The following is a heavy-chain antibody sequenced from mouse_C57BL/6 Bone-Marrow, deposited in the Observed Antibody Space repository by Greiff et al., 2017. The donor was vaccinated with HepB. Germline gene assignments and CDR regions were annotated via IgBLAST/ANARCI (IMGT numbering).Heavy chain of an antibody. CDR3: ARPDYYGSSYRWFAY. J-gene: IGHJ3*01. V-gene: IGHV1-78*01. Sequence: LQESDAELVKPGASVKISCKVSGYTFTDHTIHWMKQRPEQGLEWIGYIYPRDGSTKYNEKFKGKATLTADKSSSTAYMQLNSLTSEDSAVYFCARPDYYGSSYRWFAYWGQGTLVTVSA. D-gene: IGHD1-1*01. CDR1: GYTFTDHT. CDR2: IYPRDGST.